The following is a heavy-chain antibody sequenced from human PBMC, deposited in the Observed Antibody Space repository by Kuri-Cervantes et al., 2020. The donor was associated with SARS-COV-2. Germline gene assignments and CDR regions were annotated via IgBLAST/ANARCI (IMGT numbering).Heavy chain of an antibody. CDR3: ARDLSYSYVLYYYGMDV. CDR1: GFTFSSYA. CDR2: ISYDGSNK. Sequence: GGSLRLSCAASGFTFSSYAMHWVRQAPGKGLEWVAVISYDGSNKYYADSVKGRFTISRDNSKNTLYLQMNSLRAEDTAVYYCARDLSYSYVLYYYGMDVWGQGNTV. V-gene: IGHV3-30*04. D-gene: IGHD5-18*01. J-gene: IGHJ6*01.